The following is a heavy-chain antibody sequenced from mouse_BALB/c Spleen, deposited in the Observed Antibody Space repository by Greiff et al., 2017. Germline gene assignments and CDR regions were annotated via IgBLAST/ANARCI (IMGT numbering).Heavy chain of an antibody. Sequence: EVKLVESGGGLVQPGGSLRLPCATSGFTFSDFYMEWVRQPPGKRLEWIAASRNKANDCTTEYSASVQGRFIVSRDTSQSILYLARKALRAGDTAIYYCARDAYDGDGCCYAMDYWGQGTSVTVSS. D-gene: IGHD2-3*01. V-gene: IGHV7-1*02. CDR1: GFTFSDFY. CDR2: SRNKANDCTT. CDR3: ARDAYDGDGCCYAMDY. J-gene: IGHJ4*01.